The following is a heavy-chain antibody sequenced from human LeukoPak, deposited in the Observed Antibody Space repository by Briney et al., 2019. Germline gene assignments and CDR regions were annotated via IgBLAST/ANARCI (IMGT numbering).Heavy chain of an antibody. D-gene: IGHD3-22*01. Sequence: SVKVSCKASGGTFSSYAISWVRPAPGQGLEWMGRIIPIFGTANSAQKFQGRVTITTDESTSTAHMELSSLRSEDTAVYYCARGSPTRSGYYCYFDYWGQGTLVTVPS. CDR2: IIPIFGTA. V-gene: IGHV1-69*05. CDR3: ARGSPTRSGYYCYFDY. CDR1: GGTFSSYA. J-gene: IGHJ4*02.